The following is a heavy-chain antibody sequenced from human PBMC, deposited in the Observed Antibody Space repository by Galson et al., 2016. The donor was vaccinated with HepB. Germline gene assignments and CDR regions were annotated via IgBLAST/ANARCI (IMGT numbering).Heavy chain of an antibody. CDR1: GGSLSSDGYS. J-gene: IGHJ2*01. CDR2: IYHGGST. CDR3: ARVLLVVTTSRNWYFDL. V-gene: IGHV4-30-2*01. Sequence: TLSLTCTVSGGSLSSDGYSWAWIRQPPGKALEWIGNIYHGGSTNYKASLKSRVTMSVDRSKNQFSLRLSSVTAADTAVYFCARVLLVVTTSRNWYFDLWGRGALVTVSS. D-gene: IGHD2-21*02.